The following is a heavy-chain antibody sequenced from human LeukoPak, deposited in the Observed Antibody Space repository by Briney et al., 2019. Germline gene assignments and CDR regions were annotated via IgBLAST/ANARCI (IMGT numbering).Heavy chain of an antibody. D-gene: IGHD3-22*01. CDR3: ARAGPLIVTYDFDY. J-gene: IGHJ4*02. CDR1: GFTFSSYW. V-gene: IGHV3-7*01. CDR2: IKQDGSEK. Sequence: GGPLRLSCAASGFTFSSYWMSWVRQAPGKELEWVANIKQDGSEKYYVDSVKGRFTISRDNAKNSLYLQMNSLRAEDTAVYYCARAGPLIVTYDFDYWGQGTLVAVSS.